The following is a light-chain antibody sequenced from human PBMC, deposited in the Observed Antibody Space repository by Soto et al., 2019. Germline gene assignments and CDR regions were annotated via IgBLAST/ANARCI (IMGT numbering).Light chain of an antibody. CDR2: EGS. J-gene: IGLJ1*01. CDR1: SSDVGSYNL. Sequence: QSLLTQPASVSGSPGQSITISCTGTSSDVGSYNLVSWYQQHPGKAPKLMIYEGSKRPSGVSNRFSGSKSGNTASLTISGLQAEEEADYYCCSYAGSSTYVFGTGTKVTVL. V-gene: IGLV2-23*01. CDR3: CSYAGSSTYV.